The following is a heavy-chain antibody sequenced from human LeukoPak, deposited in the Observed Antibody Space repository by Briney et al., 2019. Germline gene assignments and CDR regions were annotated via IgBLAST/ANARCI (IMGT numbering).Heavy chain of an antibody. Sequence: SETLSLTCAVYGGSFSGYYWSWIRQPPGKGLEWIGYIYYSGSTYYNPSLKSRVTISVDTSKNQFSLKLSSVTAADTAVYYCARVDTYYYDSSGHGEVFNYWGQGTLVTVSS. CDR1: GGSFSGYY. D-gene: IGHD3-22*01. J-gene: IGHJ4*02. CDR3: ARVDTYYYDSSGHGEVFNY. CDR2: IYYSGST. V-gene: IGHV4-34*09.